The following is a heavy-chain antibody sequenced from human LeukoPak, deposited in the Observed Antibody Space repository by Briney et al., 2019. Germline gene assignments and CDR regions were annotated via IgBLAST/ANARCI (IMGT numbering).Heavy chain of an antibody. J-gene: IGHJ4*02. D-gene: IGHD3-9*01. CDR3: AKTSDGDWSAPNEY. V-gene: IGHV3-23*01. Sequence: GGSLRPSCAASGFTFSNSAMSWVRQAPGKGLEWVSAISGSGRSTFYADSVKGRFTISRDNSKNTVYLQMISLRAEDTALYYCAKTSDGDWSAPNEYWGQGTLVTVSS. CDR1: GFTFSNSA. CDR2: ISGSGRST.